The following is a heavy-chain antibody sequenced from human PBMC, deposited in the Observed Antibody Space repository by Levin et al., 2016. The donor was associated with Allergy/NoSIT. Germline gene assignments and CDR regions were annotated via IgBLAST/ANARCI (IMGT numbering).Heavy chain of an antibody. D-gene: IGHD7-27*01. J-gene: IGHJ5*02. V-gene: IGHV4-31*02. CDR3: ARSPLGNWFDP. Sequence: WIRQPPGKGLEWIGYIYYSGSTYYNPSLKSRVTISVDTSKNQFSLKLSSVTAADTAVYYCARSPLGNWFDPWGQGTLVTVSS. CDR2: IYYSGST.